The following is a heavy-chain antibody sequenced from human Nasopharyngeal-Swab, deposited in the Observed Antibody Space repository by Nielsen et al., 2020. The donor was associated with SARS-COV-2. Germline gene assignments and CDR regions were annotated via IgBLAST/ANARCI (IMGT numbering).Heavy chain of an antibody. CDR1: GFTFIYYY. J-gene: IGHJ4*02. CDR3: ARTDPGVTS. D-gene: IGHD4-23*01. CDR2: ISGSGGTI. V-gene: IGHV3-11*01. Sequence: GESLKISCVASGFTFIYYYMTCIRQAPGKWLEWVSYISGSGGTIYYTDSVECRFTISSDNAKNSLYLQMNSLRAEDTAVYYCARTDPGVTSWGQGTLVTVSS.